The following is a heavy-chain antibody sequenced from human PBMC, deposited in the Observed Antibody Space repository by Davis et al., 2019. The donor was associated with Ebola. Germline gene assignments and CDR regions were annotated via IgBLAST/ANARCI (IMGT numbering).Heavy chain of an antibody. J-gene: IGHJ3*02. CDR3: ARGISSWYTAFDI. V-gene: IGHV1-2*06. Sequence: AASVKVSCKASGYTFTGYYMHWVRQAPGQGLEWMGRINPNSGGTNYAQKFQGRVTMTRDTSISTAYMELSSLRSEDTAVYYCARGISSWYTAFDIWGQGTMVTVSS. D-gene: IGHD6-13*01. CDR1: GYTFTGYY. CDR2: INPNSGGT.